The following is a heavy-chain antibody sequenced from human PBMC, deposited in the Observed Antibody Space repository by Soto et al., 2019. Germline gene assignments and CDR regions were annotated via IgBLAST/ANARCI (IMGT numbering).Heavy chain of an antibody. V-gene: IGHV3-30*18. Sequence: GGSLRLSCAASGFTFSSYGMHWVRQAPGKGLEWVAVISYDGSNKYYADSVKGRFTISRDNSKNTLYLQMNSLRAEDTAVYYCANDAWDTDTAMAPGMDVWGQGTTVTVSS. CDR1: GFTFSSYG. CDR2: ISYDGSNK. J-gene: IGHJ6*02. D-gene: IGHD5-18*01. CDR3: ANDAWDTDTAMAPGMDV.